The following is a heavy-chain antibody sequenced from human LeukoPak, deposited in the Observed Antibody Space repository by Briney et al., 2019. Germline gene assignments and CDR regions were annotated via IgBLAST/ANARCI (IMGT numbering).Heavy chain of an antibody. CDR2: IHYSGST. J-gene: IGHJ5*02. Sequence: SETLSLTCTVSGGSISGYYWIWIRQSPGKGLEWIGSIHYSGSTNYNPSLKSRVTMSLDTSKNHLSLRLSSLTAADTAVYSCARGGDGYNYWFDPWGQGTLVVVSS. CDR1: GGSISGYY. V-gene: IGHV4-59*01. D-gene: IGHD5-24*01. CDR3: ARGGDGYNYWFDP.